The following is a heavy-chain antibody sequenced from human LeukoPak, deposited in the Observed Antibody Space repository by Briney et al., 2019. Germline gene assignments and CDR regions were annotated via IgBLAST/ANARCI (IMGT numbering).Heavy chain of an antibody. D-gene: IGHD3-22*01. Sequence: GGSLRLSCAASGFTFSSYSMTWVRQAPGKGLEWVSSISSSSSYIYYADSVKGRFTISRDNAKNSLYLQMNSLRAEDTAVYYCARQNIHDSSGYYSDYWGQGTLVTVSS. J-gene: IGHJ4*02. V-gene: IGHV3-21*01. CDR2: ISSSSSYI. CDR3: ARQNIHDSSGYYSDY. CDR1: GFTFSSYS.